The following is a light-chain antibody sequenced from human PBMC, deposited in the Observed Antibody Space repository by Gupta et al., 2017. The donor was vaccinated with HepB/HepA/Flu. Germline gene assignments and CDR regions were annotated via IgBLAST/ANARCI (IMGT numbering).Light chain of an antibody. J-gene: IGKJ5*01. CDR3: KQSKRVPHT. Sequence: IQMTHSPSTLSTSVAHIVTITCRASQSMSTWLTWYQQKPGKAPKLLIYEGSTLESGVPARFSGSGSGTEFTLNISSLQPDDCAAYYCKQSKRVPHTFGQGTRLEIK. V-gene: IGKV1-5*03. CDR1: QSMSTW. CDR2: EGS.